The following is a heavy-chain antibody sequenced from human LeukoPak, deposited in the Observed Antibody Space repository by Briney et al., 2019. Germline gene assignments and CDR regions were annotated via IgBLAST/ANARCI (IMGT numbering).Heavy chain of an antibody. D-gene: IGHD1-26*01. V-gene: IGHV3-30*18. CDR1: GFTFSSYG. Sequence: GGSLRLSCTASGFTFSSYGMHWVRQAPGKGLEWVAVISYDGSNKYYADSVKGRFTISRDNSKNTLYLQMNSLRAEDTAVYYCANRGSYYVGVDYWGQGTLVTVSS. J-gene: IGHJ4*02. CDR2: ISYDGSNK. CDR3: ANRGSYYVGVDY.